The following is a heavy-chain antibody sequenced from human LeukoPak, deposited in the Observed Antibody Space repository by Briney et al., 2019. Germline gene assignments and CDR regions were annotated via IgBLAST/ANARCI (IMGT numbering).Heavy chain of an antibody. V-gene: IGHV3-11*05. CDR2: ISDRSSYT. D-gene: IGHD5-24*01. Sequence: GGSLRLSCTASGFTFCDYYMSWIRQAPGKGLEWLSYISDRSSYTDYADSVEGRFTISRDNARNSLFLQMNSLRAEDTAVYYCARDRDGYNSVTFDYWGQGTLVTVSS. J-gene: IGHJ4*02. CDR1: GFTFCDYY. CDR3: ARDRDGYNSVTFDY.